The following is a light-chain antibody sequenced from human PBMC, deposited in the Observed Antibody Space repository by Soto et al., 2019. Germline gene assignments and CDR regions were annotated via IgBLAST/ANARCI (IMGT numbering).Light chain of an antibody. CDR2: AAS. CDR3: QQYGRSLP. J-gene: IGKJ4*01. CDR1: QSVGSS. Sequence: EIVLTQSPGTLSLSPGERATLSCRASQSVGSSLAWYQQKAGQAPRLLIYAASSRATGIPDKFIGGGSGTDFTLTFSRLEPEDFAVYYCQQYGRSLPFGGGTKVEIK. V-gene: IGKV3-20*01.